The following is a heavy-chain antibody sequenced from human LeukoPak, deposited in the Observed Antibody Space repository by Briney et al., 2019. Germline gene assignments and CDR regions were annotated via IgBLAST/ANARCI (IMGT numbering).Heavy chain of an antibody. CDR1: GGSISSSSAY. CDR3: ARMEVGGSYGLSYCYYFDY. J-gene: IGHJ4*02. CDR2: IYYSKNT. Sequence: SETLPLTCTVSGGSISSSSAYWGWIRQPPGKGLEWIGSIYYSKNTYYNPSLKSRVTISADTSKNQFSLTLGSVSATDTAVYYCARMEVGGSYGLSYCYYFDYWGQGTLVTVSS. V-gene: IGHV4-39*01. D-gene: IGHD5-18*01.